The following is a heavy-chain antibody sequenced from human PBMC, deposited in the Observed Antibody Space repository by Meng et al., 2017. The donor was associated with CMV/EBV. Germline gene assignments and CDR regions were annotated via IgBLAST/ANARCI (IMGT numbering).Heavy chain of an antibody. CDR3: ARAYRDGYNFGFDY. D-gene: IGHD5-24*01. CDR1: GGSFSGYY. V-gene: IGHV4-34*01. Sequence: GSLRLSCAVYGGSFSGYYWSWIRQPPGKGLEWIGEINHSGSTNYNPSLKSRVTISVDTSKNQFSLKLSSVTAADTAVYYCARAYRDGYNFGFDYWGQGTLVTVSS. CDR2: INHSGST. J-gene: IGHJ4*02.